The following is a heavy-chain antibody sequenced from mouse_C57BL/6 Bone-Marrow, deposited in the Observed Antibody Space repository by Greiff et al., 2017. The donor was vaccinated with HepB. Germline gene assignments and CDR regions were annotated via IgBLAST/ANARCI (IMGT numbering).Heavy chain of an antibody. CDR3: AREGTAQATGGFDY. J-gene: IGHJ2*01. CDR1: GFTFSDYY. V-gene: IGHV5-16*01. CDR2: INYDGSST. Sequence: EVQLVESEGGLVQPGSSMKLSCTASGFTFSDYYMAWVRQVPEKGLEWVANINYDGSSTYYLDSLKSRFIISIDNAKNILYLQISSLKSEDTATYYCAREGTAQATGGFDYWGQGTTLTVSS. D-gene: IGHD3-2*02.